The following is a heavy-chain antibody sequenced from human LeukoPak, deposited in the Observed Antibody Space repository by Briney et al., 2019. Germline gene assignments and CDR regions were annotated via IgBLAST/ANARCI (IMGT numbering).Heavy chain of an antibody. J-gene: IGHJ4*02. V-gene: IGHV3-30-3*01. CDR3: ARGSGVWGSYRYTVDY. CDR2: ISYDGSNK. D-gene: IGHD3-16*02. CDR1: GFTFSSYA. Sequence: RGSLRLSCAASGFTFSSYAMHWVRQAPGKGLEWVAVISYDGSNKYYADSVKGRFTISRDNSKNTLYLQMNSLRAEDAAVYYCARGSGVWGSYRYTVDYWGQGTLVTVSS.